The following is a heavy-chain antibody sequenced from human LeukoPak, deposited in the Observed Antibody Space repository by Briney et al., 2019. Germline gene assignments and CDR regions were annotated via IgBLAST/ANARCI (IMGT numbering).Heavy chain of an antibody. Sequence: GGSLRLSCAASGFTLSNAWMSWVRQAPGKGLEWVGRIRRKSDGGTTDYAAPVKGRFTVSRDNSKNTLSLQMNSLRAEDTAVYYCARDPSLRVTLDYWGQGTLVTVSS. CDR1: GFTLSNAW. D-gene: IGHD4-4*01. V-gene: IGHV3-15*01. CDR3: ARDPSLRVTLDY. CDR2: IRRKSDGGTT. J-gene: IGHJ4*02.